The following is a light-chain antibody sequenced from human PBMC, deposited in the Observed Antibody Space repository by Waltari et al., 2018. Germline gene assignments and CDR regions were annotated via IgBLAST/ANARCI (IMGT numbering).Light chain of an antibody. CDR2: DVI. Sequence: QSALTQIASVAGSPGQSITISCPGTSSDVGDHHHVSWYQQHPGKLPKLLIYDVITRPSGVSTRFSGSKSGNTASLTISGLQAEDEADYYCSAYTRGVVFGGGTQLTVL. V-gene: IGLV2-14*03. CDR3: SAYTRGVV. J-gene: IGLJ2*01. CDR1: SSDVGDHHH.